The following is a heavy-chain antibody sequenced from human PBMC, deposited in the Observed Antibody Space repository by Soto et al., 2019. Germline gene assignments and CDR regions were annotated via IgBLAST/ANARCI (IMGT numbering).Heavy chain of an antibody. CDR1: GGTFSRHA. J-gene: IGHJ4*02. CDR3: ARGWGYDSNDYYYAY. CDR2: IIPIFGTA. D-gene: IGHD3-22*01. V-gene: IGHV1-69*01. Sequence: QVQLVQSGAEVRKPGSSVKVSCKASGGTFSRHAISWVRQAPGQGLEWMGGIIPIFGTANHAQKFQGRVTIMADESTSTVYMELSSLRSEDTAMYYCARGWGYDSNDYYYAYWGQGPLVIVSS.